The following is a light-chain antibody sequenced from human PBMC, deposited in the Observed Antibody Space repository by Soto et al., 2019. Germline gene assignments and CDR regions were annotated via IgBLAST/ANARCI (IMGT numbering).Light chain of an antibody. CDR2: DVS. Sequence: QSARTQPASLSGAPGQSITISCTGTSSDVGGYNYVSWYQQHPGKAPKLMIYDVSNRPSGVSNRFSGSKSGNTASLTISGLQAEDEADYYCSSYTSSSTYVFGTGTKVTVL. J-gene: IGLJ1*01. CDR3: SSYTSSSTYV. V-gene: IGLV2-14*01. CDR1: SSDVGGYNY.